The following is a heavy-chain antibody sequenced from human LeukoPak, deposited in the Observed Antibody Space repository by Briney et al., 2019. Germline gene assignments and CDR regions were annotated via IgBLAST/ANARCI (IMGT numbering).Heavy chain of an antibody. CDR2: LSPYNDNT. CDR1: GYTFTSYG. V-gene: IGHV1-18*01. CDR3: ARATYFDWLLGPDYYYYMDV. D-gene: IGHD3-9*01. Sequence: ASVKVSCKASGYTFTSYGISWVRQAPGQGLEWMGWLSPYNDNTNYAQKLQGRVTMTTDTSTSTAYMELRSLRSDDTAVYYCARATYFDWLLGPDYYYYMDVWGKGTTVTVSS. J-gene: IGHJ6*03.